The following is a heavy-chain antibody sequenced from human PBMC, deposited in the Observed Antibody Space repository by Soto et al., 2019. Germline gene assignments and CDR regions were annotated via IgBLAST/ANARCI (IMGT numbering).Heavy chain of an antibody. V-gene: IGHV1-69*08. J-gene: IGHJ4*02. CDR2: IISILGLA. Sequence: QVQLVQSGAEVKKPGSSVKVSCKASGGTFSSYTISWVRQAPGQGLEWMGRIISILGLANYAQKFQGRVTITADKSASTAYMQLSSLRSEDTAVYYCAIEEYYYGSGAFFDYWGQGTLVTVSS. CDR1: GGTFSSYT. D-gene: IGHD3-10*01. CDR3: AIEEYYYGSGAFFDY.